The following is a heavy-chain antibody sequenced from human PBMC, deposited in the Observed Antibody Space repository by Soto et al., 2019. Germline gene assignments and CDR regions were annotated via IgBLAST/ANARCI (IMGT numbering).Heavy chain of an antibody. J-gene: IGHJ6*02. CDR2: IYYSGST. CDR1: GGSISSGGYY. V-gene: IGHV4-31*03. Sequence: SETLSLTCTVSGGSISSGGYYWSWIRQHPGKGLEWIGYIYYSGSTYYNPSLKSRVTISVDTSKNQFSLKLSSVTAEDTAVFYCTRTAGYYDSSGYYSGYYYYGMDVWGRGTTVTVSS. D-gene: IGHD3-22*01. CDR3: TRTAGYYDSSGYYSGYYYYGMDV.